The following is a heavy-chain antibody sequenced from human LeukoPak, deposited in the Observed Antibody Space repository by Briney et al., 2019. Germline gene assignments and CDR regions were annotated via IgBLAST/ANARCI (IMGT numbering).Heavy chain of an antibody. Sequence: SETLSLTCTVSHGSINSYYWSWIRQPPGKGLEWIGYIYYSGSTNYNPSLKSRVTISLDTSKNQLSLKLSSVTAADTAVYYCARHAATGTTSSLRFDPWGQGTLVTVSS. CDR3: ARHAATGTTSSLRFDP. CDR2: IYYSGST. V-gene: IGHV4-59*08. D-gene: IGHD4-17*01. J-gene: IGHJ5*02. CDR1: HGSINSYY.